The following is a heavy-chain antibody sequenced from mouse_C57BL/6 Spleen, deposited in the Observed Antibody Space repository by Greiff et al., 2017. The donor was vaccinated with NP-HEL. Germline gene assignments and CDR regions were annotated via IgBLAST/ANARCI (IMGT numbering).Heavy chain of an antibody. D-gene: IGHD2-4*01. V-gene: IGHV1-54*01. CDR1: GYAFTNYL. J-gene: IGHJ1*03. CDR3: ARSDYDGYFDV. CDR2: INPGSGGT. Sequence: VKLQESGAELVRPGTSVKVSCKASGYAFTNYLIEWVKQRPGQGLEWIGVINPGSGGTNYNEKFKGKATLTADKSSSTAYMQLSSLTSEDSAVYFCARSDYDGYFDVWGTGTTVTVSS.